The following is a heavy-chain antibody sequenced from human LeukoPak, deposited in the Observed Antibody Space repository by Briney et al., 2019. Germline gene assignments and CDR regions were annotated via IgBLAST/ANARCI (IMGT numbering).Heavy chain of an antibody. J-gene: IGHJ4*02. CDR2: INPNSGGT. CDR1: GYTFTGYY. V-gene: IGHV1-2*02. Sequence: ASVKVSCKASGYTFTGYYMHWVRQAPGQGLEWMGWINPNSGGTNYAQKFQGRVTITADESTSTAYMELSSLRSEDTAVYYCARATYYYDSSGYYGFAGFDYWGQGTLVTVSS. D-gene: IGHD3-22*01. CDR3: ARATYYYDSSGYYGFAGFDY.